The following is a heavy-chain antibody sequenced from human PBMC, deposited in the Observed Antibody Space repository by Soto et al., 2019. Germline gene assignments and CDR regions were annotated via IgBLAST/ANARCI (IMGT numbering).Heavy chain of an antibody. V-gene: IGHV3-23*01. D-gene: IGHD1-26*01. Sequence: GESLKISCAASGFTFRSYAMNWVRQAPGKGLEWVSSISGSGRNTFYTDSVQGRFTISRDNSKNTLYLQMNSLRDDDTAIYYCAKDLGGSQQDRFDYWGQGTLVTVSS. J-gene: IGHJ4*02. CDR3: AKDLGGSQQDRFDY. CDR2: ISGSGRNT. CDR1: GFTFRSYA.